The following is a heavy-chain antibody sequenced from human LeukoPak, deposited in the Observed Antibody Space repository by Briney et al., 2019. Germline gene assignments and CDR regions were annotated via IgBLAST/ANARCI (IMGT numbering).Heavy chain of an antibody. CDR2: INADNGNT. J-gene: IGHJ4*02. D-gene: IGHD2-2*01. V-gene: IGHV1-3*01. CDR1: GYTFTNYV. CDR3: ARKPPVVPTTMPDN. Sequence: ASVKVSCKASGYTFTNYVMSWVRQAPGQSFEWMGWINADNGNTKYSQKFQGRVTITIDTSATTAYMELNSLRSDDTAVYYCARKPPVVPTTMPDNWGQGTQVTVSS.